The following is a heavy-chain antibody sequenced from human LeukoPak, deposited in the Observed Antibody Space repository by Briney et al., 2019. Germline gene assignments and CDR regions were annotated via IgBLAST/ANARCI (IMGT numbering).Heavy chain of an antibody. Sequence: PGRSLRLSCATSGFTFSDYSMTWVRQAPGKGLERDSSITSTSSHITYADSVRGRFTISRDNAKNALFLQMASLTDEYTALYYCARARLGYYDEYFDPWGQGTQVTVSS. V-gene: IGHV3-21*01. CDR2: ITSTSSHI. D-gene: IGHD3-16*01. CDR1: GFTFSDYS. CDR3: ARARLGYYDEYFDP. J-gene: IGHJ5*02.